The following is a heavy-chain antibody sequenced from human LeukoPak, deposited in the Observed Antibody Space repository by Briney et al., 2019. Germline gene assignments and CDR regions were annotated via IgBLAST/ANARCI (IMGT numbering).Heavy chain of an antibody. D-gene: IGHD6-13*01. CDR3: ARAPISLIAAAGPFDY. CDR2: IIQDGSEK. J-gene: IGHJ4*02. Sequence: GGSLRLSCAASGFIFSSYWMSWVRQAPGKGLEWVANIIQDGSEKYYVDSVKGRFTISRDNAKNTLYLQMNSLRAEDTAVYYCARAPISLIAAAGPFDYWGQGTLVTVSS. CDR1: GFIFSSYW. V-gene: IGHV3-7*01.